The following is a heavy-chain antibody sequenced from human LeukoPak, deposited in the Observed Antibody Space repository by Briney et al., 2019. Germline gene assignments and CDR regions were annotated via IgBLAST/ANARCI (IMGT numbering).Heavy chain of an antibody. CDR2: IYYSGIT. CDR3: ARGNSGSYRYYYYYYMDV. V-gene: IGHV4-59*01. D-gene: IGHD1-26*01. J-gene: IGHJ6*03. CDR1: GGSISSYY. Sequence: SETLSLTCTVSGGSISSYYWSWIRQPPGKGLEWIEYIYYSGITNYNPSLKGRVTISVDTSKNQFSLKLSSVTAADTAVYYCARGNSGSYRYYYYYYMDVWGKGTTVTVSS.